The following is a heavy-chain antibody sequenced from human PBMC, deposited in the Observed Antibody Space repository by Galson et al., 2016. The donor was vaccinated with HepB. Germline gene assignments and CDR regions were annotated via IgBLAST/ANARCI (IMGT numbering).Heavy chain of an antibody. CDR1: GFSFTSHW. Sequence: QSGAEVKKPGESLKISCKVSGFSFTSHWIAWVRQKPGKGLELMGIIYTGDSNTRYSPSSQRQVTISADKSFSTASLQWRRLKSSDTAMYYCARLGLEYCGSTTCYGFDYWGQGILVTVSS. D-gene: IGHD2-2*01. CDR2: IYTGDSNT. CDR3: ARLGLEYCGSTTCYGFDY. J-gene: IGHJ4*02. V-gene: IGHV5-51*01.